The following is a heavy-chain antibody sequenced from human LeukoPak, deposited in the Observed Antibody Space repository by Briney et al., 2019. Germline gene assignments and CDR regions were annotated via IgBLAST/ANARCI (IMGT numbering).Heavy chain of an antibody. J-gene: IGHJ4*02. Sequence: GASVKVSCKVAGERRIELAMYWVRQPPRKGYEWMGGFDLEEGERVYTQRFQGRVTMIEDSSSDTAYMELSSLRSEDTAVYYCATAQEIQRSGGGCYDLAYWGQGTLVTVSS. D-gene: IGHD2-15*01. V-gene: IGHV1-24*01. CDR1: GERRIELA. CDR2: FDLEEGER. CDR3: ATAQEIQRSGGGCYDLAY.